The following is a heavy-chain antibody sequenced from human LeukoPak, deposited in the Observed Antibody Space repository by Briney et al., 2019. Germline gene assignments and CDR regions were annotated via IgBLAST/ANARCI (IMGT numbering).Heavy chain of an antibody. Sequence: SETLSLTCAVSGGSISSGGYSWGWIRQPPGKGLEWIGYIYDSGSTYYNPSLKSRVTISVDRSKNQFPLKLSSVTAADTAVYYCASLNWLYYGMDVWGQGTTVTVSS. J-gene: IGHJ6*02. CDR1: GGSISSGGYS. D-gene: IGHD3-9*01. V-gene: IGHV4-30-2*01. CDR3: ASLNWLYYGMDV. CDR2: IYDSGST.